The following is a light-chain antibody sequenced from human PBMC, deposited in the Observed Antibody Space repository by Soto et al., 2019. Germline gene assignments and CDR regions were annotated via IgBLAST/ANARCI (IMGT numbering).Light chain of an antibody. CDR2: DNN. Sequence: QSVLTQPPSVSAAPGQKVTISCSGSSSNSGNNYVSWYQQLPGTAPKLLIYDNNKRPSGIPDRFSGSKSGTSATLGITGRQTGDEADYYCGTWDSSLSAVVFGGGTQLTVL. J-gene: IGLJ2*01. V-gene: IGLV1-51*01. CDR1: SSNSGNNY. CDR3: GTWDSSLSAVV.